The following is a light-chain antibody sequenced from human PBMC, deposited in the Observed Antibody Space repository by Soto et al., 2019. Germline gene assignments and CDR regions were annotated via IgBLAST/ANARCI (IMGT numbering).Light chain of an antibody. Sequence: EIVLTQSPGTLSFSPGERSTLSCRSSQSVSSSYLAWYQQKPGQAPRLLIYGASARATGFPARFSGSGSGTDFTLTISSLQSEDFAVYYCQQYNNWPWTFGQGTKVDIK. CDR3: QQYNNWPWT. CDR1: QSVSSSY. CDR2: GAS. V-gene: IGKV3-15*01. J-gene: IGKJ1*01.